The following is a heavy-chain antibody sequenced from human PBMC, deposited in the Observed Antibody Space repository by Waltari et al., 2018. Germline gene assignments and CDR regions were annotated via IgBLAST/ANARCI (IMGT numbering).Heavy chain of an antibody. Sequence: QVQLVQSGAEVRKPGASVKVSCKASGYTFSNFGISWVRQAPGQGLEWMGWISAYNGNTKYAQKLQVRVTMTTDTSTSTAYMELRSLRSDDTAMYYCARDTSFIASPGTPHYWGQGTLVTVSS. CDR1: GYTFSNFG. J-gene: IGHJ4*02. V-gene: IGHV1-18*01. D-gene: IGHD6-13*01. CDR3: ARDTSFIASPGTPHY. CDR2: ISAYNGNT.